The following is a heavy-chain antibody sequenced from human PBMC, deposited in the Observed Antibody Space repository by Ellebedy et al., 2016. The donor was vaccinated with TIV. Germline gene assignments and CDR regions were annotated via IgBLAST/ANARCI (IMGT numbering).Heavy chain of an antibody. CDR3: ARDGSGHSSSWYRWFDP. CDR2: INSDGSHT. D-gene: IGHD6-13*01. CDR1: GFTLSSYW. J-gene: IGHJ5*02. Sequence: GESLKISCAASGFTLSSYWMHWVRQAPGKGLVWVSHINSDGSHTNYADSVKGRFTISRDDAKNTLSLQMNSLGAEDTAMYYCARDGSGHSSSWYRWFDPWGQGTLVTVSS. V-gene: IGHV3-74*01.